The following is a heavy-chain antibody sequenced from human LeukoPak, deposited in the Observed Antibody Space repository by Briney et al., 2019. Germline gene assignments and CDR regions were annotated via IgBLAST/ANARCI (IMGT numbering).Heavy chain of an antibody. D-gene: IGHD2-15*01. V-gene: IGHV3-33*08. CDR2: IWYDGSDK. Sequence: GGSLRLSCAASGFPFSSYGMHWVRQAPGKGLEWVAIIWYDGSDKYYADSVRGRFAISRDNSKNTLYLQMNSLRAEDTAVYYCGRVGCTGGSCKPYAYYATDVWGQGTTVTVSS. CDR3: GRVGCTGGSCKPYAYYATDV. J-gene: IGHJ6*02. CDR1: GFPFSSYG.